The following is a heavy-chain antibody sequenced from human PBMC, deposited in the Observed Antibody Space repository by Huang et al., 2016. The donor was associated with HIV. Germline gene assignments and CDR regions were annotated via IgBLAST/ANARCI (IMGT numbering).Heavy chain of an antibody. CDR3: ARLPTPSYYDTWSISPVEEDFFYFNLDL. J-gene: IGHJ6*02. V-gene: IGHV4-34*02. Sequence: QVRLEQWGEGSLKPSETLSLTCAVYGASFSTYFWSWVRQSPDKLLQWSGEVKPGGPSNLNPAFKGRDVISVDKPKNQFSLPLRARSAADAAIYYCARLPTPSYYDTWSISPVEEDFFYFNLDLWGRGTPVTVS. CDR1: GASFSTYF. D-gene: IGHD3-16*01. CDR2: VKPGGPS.